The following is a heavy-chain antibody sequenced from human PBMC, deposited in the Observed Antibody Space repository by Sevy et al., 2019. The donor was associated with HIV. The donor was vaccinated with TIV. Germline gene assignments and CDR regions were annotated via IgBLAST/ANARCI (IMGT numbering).Heavy chain of an antibody. CDR1: GFTFSIYA. CDR3: ASHSGSYPRHYFDF. CDR2: FGGSGAGT. V-gene: IGHV3-23*01. J-gene: IGHJ4*02. D-gene: IGHD1-26*01. Sequence: GGSLRLSCAASGFTFSIYAVSWVRQAPGKGLEWVSAFGGSGAGTYYADSVKGRFTISRDNSKNTLYLQMNNLRTEDKAVYYYASHSGSYPRHYFDFWGQGTLVTVSS.